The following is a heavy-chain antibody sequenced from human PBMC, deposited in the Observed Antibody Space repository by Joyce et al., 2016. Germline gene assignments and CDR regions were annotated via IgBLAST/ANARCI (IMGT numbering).Heavy chain of an antibody. J-gene: IGHJ4*02. Sequence: QVQLQQWGAGLLKPSETLSLTCGVNGGPFRGFLWTWVRQPPGEGLEWIGDVNTSGATNYNPSLKSRVNMTVDTSKNQFSLTLTSITAADTAMYYCARSQWLAPLMYWGQGSLVAVSS. CDR3: ARSQWLAPLMY. CDR1: GGPFRGFL. V-gene: IGHV4-34*02. CDR2: VNTSGAT. D-gene: IGHD6-19*01.